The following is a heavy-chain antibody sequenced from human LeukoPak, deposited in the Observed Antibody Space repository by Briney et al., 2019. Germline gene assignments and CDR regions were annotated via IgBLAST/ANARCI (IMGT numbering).Heavy chain of an antibody. CDR3: AREEMSAAAGTDYFDW. Sequence: GGSLRLSCAASGFTFSSYEMNWVRQAPGKGLEWVSYISSSGSSKYCVDSVKGRFTISRDNAKNSVFLQINSLRAEDTALYYCAREEMSAAAGTDYFDWWGQGTLVTVSS. J-gene: IGHJ4*02. D-gene: IGHD6-13*01. V-gene: IGHV3-48*03. CDR1: GFTFSSYE. CDR2: ISSSGSSK.